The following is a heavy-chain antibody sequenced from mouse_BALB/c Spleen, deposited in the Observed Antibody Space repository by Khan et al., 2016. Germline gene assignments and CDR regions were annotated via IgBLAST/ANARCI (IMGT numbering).Heavy chain of an antibody. CDR1: GFNIKDTY. J-gene: IGHJ4*01. Sequence: VQLKQSGAELVKPGASVKLSCTASGFNIKDTYMHWVKQRPEQGLEWIGRIDPANGNTKYDPKFQGKVTITADTSSNTAYLQLNSLTSEDTAVYYCARGDPYYPMDYWGQGTSVTVSS. V-gene: IGHV14-3*02. D-gene: IGHD3-3*01. CDR2: IDPANGNT. CDR3: ARGDPYYPMDY.